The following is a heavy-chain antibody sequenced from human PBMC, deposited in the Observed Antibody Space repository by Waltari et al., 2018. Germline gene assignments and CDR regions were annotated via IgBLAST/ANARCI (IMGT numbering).Heavy chain of an antibody. Sequence: VPLVDSGGGVVKRGGSRGLPCVAAGCTFITDNINWVRQAPGKGLEWVASISSSSNYIYYADSVRGRFTISRDNAKNSLYLQMNSLRAEDTAVYYCAKNFPTPYYFDYWGQGTLVTVSS. V-gene: IGHV3-21*01. CDR1: GCTFITDN. J-gene: IGHJ4*02. CDR2: ISSSSNYI. CDR3: AKNFPTPYYFDY.